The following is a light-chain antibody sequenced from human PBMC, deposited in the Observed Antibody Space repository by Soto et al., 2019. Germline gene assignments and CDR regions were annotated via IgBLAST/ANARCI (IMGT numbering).Light chain of an antibody. V-gene: IGKV3-20*01. CDR3: QHYDTSPPPR. Sequence: EIVLTQSPGTLSLSPGERAILSCRASQSLSXXXXAWYQQQPGQPPRIILYGASSRATGVPERFSGSGTGTXXXXXXXXXXXXXFAVYYCQHYDTSPPPRFGQGTKVDVK. CDR1: QSLSXXX. CDR2: GAS. J-gene: IGKJ1*01.